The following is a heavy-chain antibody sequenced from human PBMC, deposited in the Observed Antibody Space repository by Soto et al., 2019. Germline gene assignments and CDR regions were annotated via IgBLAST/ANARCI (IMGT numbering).Heavy chain of an antibody. J-gene: IGHJ4*02. CDR2: ISYDGSSK. Sequence: ESGGGVVQPGRSLRLSCAASGFIFNGYGLHWVRQAPGKGLEWVAMISYDGSSKYYADSVKGRFTISRDNSKNTMYLQMNSLRPEETAVYYCTREGNGYKYYFDYWGQGTLVTVSS. CDR1: GFIFNGYG. V-gene: IGHV3-30-3*01. D-gene: IGHD5-12*01. CDR3: TREGNGYKYYFDY.